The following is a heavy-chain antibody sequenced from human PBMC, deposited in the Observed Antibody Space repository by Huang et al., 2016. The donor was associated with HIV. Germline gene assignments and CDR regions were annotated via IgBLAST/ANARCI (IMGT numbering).Heavy chain of an antibody. CDR1: GYDFGSYG. D-gene: IGHD3-22*01. V-gene: IGHV1-18*01. CDR3: ARDTYYTDIWKRNDASFL. Sequence: QVQLVQSGGEVKQPGASVRVSCKASGYDFGSYGMSWVRQAPGQGLWWRGWIGSDSRDTRTAQKFQGRVTMTTDRSATTTYMELRSLRYDDTAVYYCARDTYYTDIWKRNDASFLWGQGTMITVYS. J-gene: IGHJ3*01. CDR2: IGSDSRDT.